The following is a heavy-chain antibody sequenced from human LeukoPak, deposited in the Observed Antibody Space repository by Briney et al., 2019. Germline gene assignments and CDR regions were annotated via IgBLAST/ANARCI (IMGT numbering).Heavy chain of an antibody. CDR3: ARDLLPYMVRGVIIGAFDI. J-gene: IGHJ3*02. D-gene: IGHD3-10*01. V-gene: IGHV3-21*01. CDR2: ISSSSSYI. CDR1: GFTFSSYS. Sequence: GGSLRLSCAASGFTFSSYSMNWVRQAPGKGLEWVSSISSSSSYIYYADSVKGRFTISRDNAKNSLYLQMNSLGAEDTAVYYCARDLLPYMVRGVIIGAFDIWGQGTMVTVSS.